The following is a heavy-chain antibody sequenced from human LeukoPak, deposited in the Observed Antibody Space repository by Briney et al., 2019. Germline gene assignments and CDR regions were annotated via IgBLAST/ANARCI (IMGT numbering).Heavy chain of an antibody. CDR2: INPNSGGT. CDR3: ARDPYSSSWYWFDP. Sequence: GASVKVSCKASGYTFTDYYMHWVRQAPGQGLEWMGWINPNSGGTNYAQKFQGRVTMTRDTSISTAYMELTRLRSDHTAVYYCARDPYSSSWYWFDPWGQGTLVTVSS. D-gene: IGHD6-13*01. CDR1: GYTFTDYY. J-gene: IGHJ5*02. V-gene: IGHV1-2*02.